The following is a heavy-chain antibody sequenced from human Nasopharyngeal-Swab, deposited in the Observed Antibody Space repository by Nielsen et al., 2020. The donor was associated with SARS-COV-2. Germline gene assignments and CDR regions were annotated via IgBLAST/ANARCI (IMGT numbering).Heavy chain of an antibody. Sequence: GGSLRLSCEASGFTFSGYTMNWVRQAPGKGLEWVSSVTSSSTYIYYADSVKGRFTISRDNAKNSLYLQMISLRAEDTAVYYCARAQTTVTTPLDYWGQGTLVTVSS. CDR2: VTSSSTYI. V-gene: IGHV3-21*01. J-gene: IGHJ4*02. CDR3: ARAQTTVTTPLDY. CDR1: GFTFSGYT. D-gene: IGHD4-17*01.